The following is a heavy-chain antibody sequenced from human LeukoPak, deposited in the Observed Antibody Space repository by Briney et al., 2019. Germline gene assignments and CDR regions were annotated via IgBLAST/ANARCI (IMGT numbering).Heavy chain of an antibody. V-gene: IGHV3-23*01. J-gene: IGHJ5*01. Sequence: GGSLRLSCAASGFTFSNYMMSWVRRAPEKGLQWVSSISGSGGSTYYADSVKGRFTISRDSSKNTVYLQMNSLRAEDTAVYFCAKVSSPDYYGSGRFDSWGQEILVTVSS. CDR2: ISGSGGST. CDR3: AKVSSPDYYGSGRFDS. D-gene: IGHD3-10*01. CDR1: GFTFSNYM.